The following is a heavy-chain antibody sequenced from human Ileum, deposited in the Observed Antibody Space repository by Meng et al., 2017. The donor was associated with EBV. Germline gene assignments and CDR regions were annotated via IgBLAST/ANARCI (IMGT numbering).Heavy chain of an antibody. J-gene: IGHJ4*02. CDR3: ARQFWSSGGRDSGYK. Sequence: LHPREAAPTWAEPPDPPALPSPSSVGSTRVASRYFVGWIRQPPGKGLEWIGSMYYTGTSYYNPSLKSRLTMSLDTSKNHFSLRLSSVTDADTAVYYCARQFWSSGGRDSGYKWGPGTLVTVSS. CDR1: VGSTRVASRYF. D-gene: IGHD5-12*01. CDR2: MYYTGTS. V-gene: IGHV4-39*02.